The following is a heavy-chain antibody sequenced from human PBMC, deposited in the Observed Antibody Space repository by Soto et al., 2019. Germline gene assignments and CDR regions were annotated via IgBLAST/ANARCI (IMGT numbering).Heavy chain of an antibody. V-gene: IGHV1-18*01. Sequence: ASVKVSCKASGYTFTSYGISWVRQAPGQGLEWMGWISAYNGNTNYAQKLQGRVTMTTDTSTSTAYMELRSLRSDDTAVYYCARDHCSSTSYSPLHNWFDPWGQGTLVTVSS. CDR3: ARDHCSSTSYSPLHNWFDP. J-gene: IGHJ5*02. CDR2: ISAYNGNT. CDR1: GYTFTSYG. D-gene: IGHD2-2*01.